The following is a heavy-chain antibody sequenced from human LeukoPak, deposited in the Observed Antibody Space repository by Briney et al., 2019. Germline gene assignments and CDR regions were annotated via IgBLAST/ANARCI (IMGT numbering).Heavy chain of an antibody. CDR1: GNSINNYY. J-gene: IGHJ3*02. D-gene: IGHD1-26*01. CDR2: THYSGTS. Sequence: PSETLSLTCTVSGNSINNYYWNWIRQPPGKALEWIGYTHYSGTSYYNPSLKSRVTMSVDTSKNQFSLKLNSVTAADTAVYLCAKWEESENAFDIWGQGTMVSVSS. CDR3: AKWEESENAFDI. V-gene: IGHV4-59*13.